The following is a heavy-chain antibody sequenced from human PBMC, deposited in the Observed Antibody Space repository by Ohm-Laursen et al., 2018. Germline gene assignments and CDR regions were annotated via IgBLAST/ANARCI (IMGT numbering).Heavy chain of an antibody. CDR3: ARLIAVAGRSWGYYFDY. V-gene: IGHV4-59*01. CDR1: GGSISTYY. CDR2: IYYSGST. Sequence: SQTLSLTCTVSGGSISTYYWSWIRQPPGKGLEWIGYIYYSGSTNYNPSLKSRVTISVDPSKNQFSLKLTPVIAADTALYYCARLIAVAGRSWGYYFDYWGQGILVTVSS. D-gene: IGHD6-19*01. J-gene: IGHJ4*02.